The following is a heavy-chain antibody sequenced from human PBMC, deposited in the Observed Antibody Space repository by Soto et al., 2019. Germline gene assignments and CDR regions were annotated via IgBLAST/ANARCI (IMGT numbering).Heavy chain of an antibody. CDR3: ASGHDYGDPGVGFQN. V-gene: IGHV3-11*01. Sequence: PGGSLRLSCASSGFTFSDYYMSWIRQAPGKGLEWVSYLSSSGSTIYYADSVKGRFTISRDNAKNSLYLQMNSLRAEDTAVYYCASGHDYGDPGVGFQNWGQGTLVTVSS. D-gene: IGHD4-17*01. J-gene: IGHJ1*01. CDR1: GFTFSDYY. CDR2: LSSSGSTI.